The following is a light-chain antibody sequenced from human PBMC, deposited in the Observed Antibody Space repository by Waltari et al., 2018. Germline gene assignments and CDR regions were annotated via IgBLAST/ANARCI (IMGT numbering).Light chain of an antibody. CDR3: GTWDSSLSGVV. V-gene: IGLV1-51*01. CDR1: DSNLGKTY. J-gene: IGLJ2*01. Sequence: QAVLTQPASVSAAPGQRVIISCSGRDSNLGKTYISWYQQLPGAAPKLLIYDNLKRPSGIPDRFSGSKSGTSATLAITGLQTGDEADYYCGTWDSSLSGVVFGGGTKLTVL. CDR2: DNL.